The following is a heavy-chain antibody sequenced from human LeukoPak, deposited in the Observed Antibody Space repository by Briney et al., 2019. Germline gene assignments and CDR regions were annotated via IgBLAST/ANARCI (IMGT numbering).Heavy chain of an antibody. J-gene: IGHJ4*02. Sequence: KPSETLSLTCTVSGGSISSSSAYWGWIRQPPGKGLEWIGEINHSGSTNYNPSLKSRVTISVDTSKNQFSLKLSSVTAADTAVYYCAGSQPIAAAGNGTFDYWGQGTLVTVSS. V-gene: IGHV4-39*07. CDR2: INHSGST. D-gene: IGHD6-13*01. CDR3: AGSQPIAAAGNGTFDY. CDR1: GGSISSSSAY.